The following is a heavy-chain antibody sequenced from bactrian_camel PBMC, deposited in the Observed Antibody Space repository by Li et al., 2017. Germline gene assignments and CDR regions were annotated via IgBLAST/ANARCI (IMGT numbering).Heavy chain of an antibody. CDR3: AAPQGYWARISLADFSY. J-gene: IGHJ6*01. CDR2: IYSIGGLT. D-gene: IGHD1*01. Sequence: VQLVESGGGSVQPGGSLRLSCGASRHTYSSNCMGWFRRAPGKEREGVAAIYSIGGLTDYADSVKGRFTISQDAAKNTVYLQMNSLKPEDPAMYYCAAPQGYWARISLADFSYWGQGTQVAVS. V-gene: IGHV3S40*01. CDR1: RHTYSSNC.